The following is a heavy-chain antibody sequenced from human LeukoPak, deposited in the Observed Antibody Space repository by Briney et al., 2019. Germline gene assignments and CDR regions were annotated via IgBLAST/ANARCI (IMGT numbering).Heavy chain of an antibody. CDR3: ASPDQGYSFGYGY. D-gene: IGHD5-18*01. Sequence: GGSLRLSCAASRFTFSSYAMSWVRQAPGKGLEWVSAISGSGGSTYYADSVKGRFTISRDNSKNTLYLQMNSLRAEDTAVYYCASPDQGYSFGYGYWGQGTLVTVSS. J-gene: IGHJ4*02. CDR2: ISGSGGST. V-gene: IGHV3-23*01. CDR1: RFTFSSYA.